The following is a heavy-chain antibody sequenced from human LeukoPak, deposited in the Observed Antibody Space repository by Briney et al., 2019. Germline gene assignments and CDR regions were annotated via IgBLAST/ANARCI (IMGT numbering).Heavy chain of an antibody. CDR1: GFTFSSYW. CDR2: IKQDGSEK. V-gene: IGHV3-7*01. Sequence: GGSLRLSCAASGFTFSSYWKSWVRQAPGKGLEWVANIKQDGSEKYYVDSVKGRFTISRDNAKNSLYLQMNSLRAEDTAVYYCVRESRSDALLWFGELPDAFDIWGQGTMVTVSS. D-gene: IGHD3-10*01. J-gene: IGHJ3*02. CDR3: VRESRSDALLWFGELPDAFDI.